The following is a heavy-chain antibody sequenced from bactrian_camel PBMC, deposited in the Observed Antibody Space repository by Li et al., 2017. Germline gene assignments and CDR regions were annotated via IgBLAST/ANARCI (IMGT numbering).Heavy chain of an antibody. CDR2: YESSRGTT. CDR1: GVSFSVCG. Sequence: DVQLVESGGGSVQAGGSLRLSCAASGVSFSVCGMGWYRQAPGKEREGVAAYESSRGTTYYADSVKGRFTIAQDNAKNTVYLQMDSLKPEDTAMYYCAARRPSRQRLGYCAGTEEVYDYWGQGTQVTVS. J-gene: IGHJ4*01. D-gene: IGHD5*01. V-gene: IGHV3S40*01. CDR3: AARRPSRQRLGYCAGTEEVYDY.